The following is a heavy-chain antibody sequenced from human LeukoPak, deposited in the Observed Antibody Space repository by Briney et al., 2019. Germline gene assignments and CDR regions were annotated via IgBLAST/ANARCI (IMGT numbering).Heavy chain of an antibody. D-gene: IGHD1-26*01. CDR1: GFTFDDYA. CDR2: ISWNSGSI. CDR3: AKDIKWERGDAFDI. J-gene: IGHJ3*02. Sequence: GGSLRLSCAASGFTFDDYAMHWVRQAPGKGLEWVSGISWNSGSIGYADSVKGRFTISRDNAKNSLYLQMNSLRAEDTALYYCAKDIKWERGDAFDIWGQGTMVTVSS. V-gene: IGHV3-9*01.